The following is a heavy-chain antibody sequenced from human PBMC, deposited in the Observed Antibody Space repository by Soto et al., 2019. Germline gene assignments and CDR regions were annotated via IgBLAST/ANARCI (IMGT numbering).Heavy chain of an antibody. CDR3: ARWVGATSFDY. Sequence: QVQLQESGPGLVKPSQTLSLTCTVSGGSISSGGYYWSWIRPHPGKGLEWIGYIYYSGSTYYNPSLKSRITISVDTSKNEFSLKLGSVTAADTAVYYCARWVGATSFDYWGQGTLVTVSS. V-gene: IGHV4-31*03. CDR2: IYYSGST. D-gene: IGHD1-26*01. CDR1: GGSISSGGYY. J-gene: IGHJ4*02.